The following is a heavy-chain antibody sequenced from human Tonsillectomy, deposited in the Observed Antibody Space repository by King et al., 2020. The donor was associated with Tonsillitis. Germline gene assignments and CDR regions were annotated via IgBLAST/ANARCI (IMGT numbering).Heavy chain of an antibody. CDR3: TTDWVTTLGDY. D-gene: IGHD4-17*01. J-gene: IGHJ4*02. CDR1: GFTFTNAW. V-gene: IGHV3-15*01. CDR2: IKSETDGGTT. Sequence: VQLVESAGGLVKPGGSLRLSCAAAGFTFTNAWMSWVRQAPGKGLEWVGRIKSETDGGTTGYAAPVKGRFTISRDDSKNTLFLQMNSLKTEYTAVYYCTTDWVTTLGDYWGQGTLVTVSS.